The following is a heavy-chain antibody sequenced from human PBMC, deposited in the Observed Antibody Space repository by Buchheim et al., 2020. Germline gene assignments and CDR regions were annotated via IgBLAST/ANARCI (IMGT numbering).Heavy chain of an antibody. CDR1: GGSFSGYY. Sequence: QVQLQQWGAGLLKPSETLSLTCAVYGGSFSGYYWSWIRQPPGKGLEWIGEINHSGSTNYNPSLKSRVTISVDTSKNQFSLTLSSVTAADTAVYYCARGLVYDYGDYGPPDYWGQGTL. CDR3: ARGLVYDYGDYGPPDY. V-gene: IGHV4-34*01. J-gene: IGHJ4*02. CDR2: INHSGST. D-gene: IGHD4-17*01.